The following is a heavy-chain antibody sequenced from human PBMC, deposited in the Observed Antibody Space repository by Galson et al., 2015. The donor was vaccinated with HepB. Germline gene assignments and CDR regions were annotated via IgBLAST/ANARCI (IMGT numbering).Heavy chain of an antibody. CDR1: GYTFTSYA. D-gene: IGHD6-13*01. Sequence: KVSCKASGYTFTSYAMHWVRQAPGQRLEWMGWINAGNGNTKYSQKFQGRVTITRDTSASTAYMELSSLRSQDTAVYYCAKVSLGYSSSHYYYYYYMDVWGKGTTVTVSS. CDR3: AKVSLGYSSSHYYYYYYMDV. J-gene: IGHJ6*03. V-gene: IGHV1-3*01. CDR2: INAGNGNT.